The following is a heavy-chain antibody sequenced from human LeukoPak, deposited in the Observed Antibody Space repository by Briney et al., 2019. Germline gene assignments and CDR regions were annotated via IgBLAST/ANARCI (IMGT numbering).Heavy chain of an antibody. CDR2: IYSGGRT. V-gene: IGHV3-66*01. CDR1: GFTFSSYT. D-gene: IGHD6-13*01. J-gene: IGHJ4*02. CDR3: ARAGPSSSRHQFDY. Sequence: GGSLRLSCAASGFTFSSYTVNWVRQAPGKGLEWVSVIYSGGRTYYADSVKGRFTISRDNSKNTLYLQMNRLRAEDTAVYYCARAGPSSSRHQFDYWGQGTLVTVSS.